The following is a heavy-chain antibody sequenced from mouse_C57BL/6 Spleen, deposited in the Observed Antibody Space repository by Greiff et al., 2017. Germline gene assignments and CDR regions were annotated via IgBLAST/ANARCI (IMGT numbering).Heavy chain of an antibody. J-gene: IGHJ1*03. V-gene: IGHV1-82*01. CDR3: ARSCGGYFDV. Sequence: VQLQQSGPELVKPGASVKISCKASGYAFTSSWLNWVKQRPGKGLEWIGRIYPGDGDTNYNGKFKGKATLTADKSSSTAYMHLSSLTSGDSAVCGCARSCGGYFDVWGTGPTVTVS. CDR1: GYAFTSSW. CDR2: IYPGDGDT.